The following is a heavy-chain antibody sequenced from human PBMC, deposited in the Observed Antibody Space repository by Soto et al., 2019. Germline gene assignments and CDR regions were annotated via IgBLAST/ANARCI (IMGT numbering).Heavy chain of an antibody. V-gene: IGHV3-9*01. CDR2: ISWNSGSI. CDR1: GFTFDDYA. Sequence: EVQLVESGGGLVQPGRSLRLSCAASGFTFDDYAMHWVRQAPGKGLEWVSGISWNSGSIGYADSVKGRFTISRDNAKNYLYLKMNSLRAEDTALYYCAQAGETYYYYYYFDVWGKGTTVTVSS. CDR3: AQAGETYYYYYYFDV. J-gene: IGHJ6*03.